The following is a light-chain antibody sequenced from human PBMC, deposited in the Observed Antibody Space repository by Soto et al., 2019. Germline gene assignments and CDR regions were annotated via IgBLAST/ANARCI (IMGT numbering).Light chain of an antibody. J-gene: IGKJ3*01. V-gene: IGKV1-5*03. Sequence: DIQMTQSHSTLSASVGDRVTITCRASQSINSWLAWYQQKPGKAPKLLIYRASSLEGGVPSRFSGSGSGTEFTLTISSLQPDDFSTYYCQHYDSYSGTFGPGTKVDIK. CDR1: QSINSW. CDR2: RAS. CDR3: QHYDSYSGT.